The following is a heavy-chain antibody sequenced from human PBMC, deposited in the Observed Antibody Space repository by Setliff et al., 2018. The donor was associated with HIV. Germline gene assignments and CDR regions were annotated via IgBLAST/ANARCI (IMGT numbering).Heavy chain of an antibody. CDR1: GGSISISD. J-gene: IGHJ4*02. Sequence: LSLTCTVSGGSISISDWSWIRQPPGKGLEWIGCIYTSGNTNYNPSLKSRVIISLDTSKNQFSLKLTSVTAADTAVYYCVRWYYCVSGACYRADYWGQGTMVTVSS. CDR3: VRWYYCVSGACYRADY. CDR2: IYTSGNT. D-gene: IGHD2-21*02. V-gene: IGHV4-4*09.